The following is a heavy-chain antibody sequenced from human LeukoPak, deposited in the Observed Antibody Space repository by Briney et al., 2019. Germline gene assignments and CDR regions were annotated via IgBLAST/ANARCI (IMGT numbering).Heavy chain of an antibody. CDR2: IISILGIA. CDR3: ARDPGQGDYSDYYFDY. V-gene: IGHV1-69*04. CDR1: GGTFSSYA. J-gene: IGHJ4*02. D-gene: IGHD3-22*01. Sequence: EASVKVSCKASGGTFSSYAINWVRQAPGQGLEWMGRIISILGIANYAQKFQGRVTITADNSTRTAYMEVSSLRSEDTAVYYCARDPGQGDYSDYYFDYWGPGTLVTVSS.